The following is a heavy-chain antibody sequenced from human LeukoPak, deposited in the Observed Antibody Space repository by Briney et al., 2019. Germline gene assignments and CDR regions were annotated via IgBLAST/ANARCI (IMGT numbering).Heavy chain of an antibody. CDR1: GFTFSSYE. D-gene: IGHD3-10*01. CDR2: ISSSGSTI. J-gene: IGHJ3*02. V-gene: IGHV3-48*03. CDR3: ARVSGSGSYSVRYDAFDI. Sequence: GGSLRLSCAASGFTFSSYEMNWVRQAPGKGLEWVSYISSSGSTIYYADSVKGRFTISRDNAKNSLYLQMNSLRAEDTAVYYCARVSGSGSYSVRYDAFDIWGQGTMVTVSP.